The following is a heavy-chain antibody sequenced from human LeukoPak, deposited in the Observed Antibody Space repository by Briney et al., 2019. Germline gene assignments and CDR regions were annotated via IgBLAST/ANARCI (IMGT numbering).Heavy chain of an antibody. CDR3: AESLWFGERGFDY. J-gene: IGHJ4*02. CDR1: GFTFSSYA. Sequence: GSLRLSCAASGFTFSSYAISWVRQAPGKGLEWVSAISGSGGSTYYADSVKGRFTISRDNSKNTLYLQMNSLRAEDTAVYYCAESLWFGERGFDYWGQGTLVTVSS. CDR2: ISGSGGST. V-gene: IGHV3-23*01. D-gene: IGHD3-10*01.